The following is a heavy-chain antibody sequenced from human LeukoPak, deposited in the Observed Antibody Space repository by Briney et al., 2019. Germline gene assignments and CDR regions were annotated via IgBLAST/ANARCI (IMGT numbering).Heavy chain of an antibody. CDR3: ASGVFRYCSSTSCYTSDY. D-gene: IGHD2-2*02. CDR2: ISSNGGST. J-gene: IGHJ4*02. CDR1: GFTFSSYA. V-gene: IGHV3-64*01. Sequence: PGGSLRLSCAASGFTFSSYAMHWVRQAPGKGLEYVSAISSNGGSTYYANSVKGRFTISRDNSKNTLYLQMGSLRAEDMAVYCCASGVFRYCSSTSCYTSDYWGQGTLVTVSS.